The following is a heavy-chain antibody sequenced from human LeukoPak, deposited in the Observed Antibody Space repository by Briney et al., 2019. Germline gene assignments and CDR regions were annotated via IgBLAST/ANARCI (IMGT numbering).Heavy chain of an antibody. CDR3: ARERSRAVGLRWFDP. J-gene: IGHJ5*02. CDR1: GGSISSSSYY. D-gene: IGHD1-26*01. V-gene: IGHV4-39*07. CDR2: IYYSGST. Sequence: SETLSLTCTVSGGSISSSSYYWGWIRQPPGKGLEWIGSIYYSGSTYYNPSLKSRVTISVDRSKNQFSLKLSSVTAADTAVYYCARERSRAVGLRWFDPWGQGTLVTVSS.